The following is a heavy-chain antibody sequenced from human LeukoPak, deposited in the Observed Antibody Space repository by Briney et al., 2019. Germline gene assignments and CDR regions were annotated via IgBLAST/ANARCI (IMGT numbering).Heavy chain of an antibody. D-gene: IGHD6-19*01. V-gene: IGHV3-21*01. CDR2: ISSSSSYI. Sequence: GGSLRLSCAASGFTFSSYSMNWVRQAPGKGLEWVSSISSSSSYIYYADSVKGRFTISRDSSRNTLYLQMNNLRDDDTAVYYCAALVHWVAGTSGWYWDYWGQGTLVTVSS. CDR3: AALVHWVAGTSGWYWDY. J-gene: IGHJ4*02. CDR1: GFTFSSYS.